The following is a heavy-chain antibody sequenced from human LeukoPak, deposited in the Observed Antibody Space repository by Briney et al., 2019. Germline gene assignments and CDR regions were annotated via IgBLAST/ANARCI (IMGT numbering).Heavy chain of an antibody. J-gene: IGHJ6*02. V-gene: IGHV4-39*01. CDR3: ARPPRVRGKLDYYGMDV. D-gene: IGHD3-10*01. CDR1: GGSISSSSYY. Sequence: SETLSLTCTVSGGSISSSSYYWGWIRQPPGKGREWIVSSYYSGSTYYNPPLKSRVTISEDTSKNQFSLKLSSVTAAETAVYYCARPPRVRGKLDYYGMDVWGQGTTVTVSS. CDR2: SYYSGST.